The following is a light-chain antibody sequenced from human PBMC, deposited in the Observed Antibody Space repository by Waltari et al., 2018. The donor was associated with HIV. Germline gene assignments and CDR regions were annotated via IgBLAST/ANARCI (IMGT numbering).Light chain of an antibody. J-gene: IGLJ1*01. V-gene: IGLV2-14*01. CDR2: QVT. CDR1: SNDVGGYKY. CDR3: SSFTISSTLD. Sequence: QSALTQPASVSGSPGQSITIPCTGTSNDVGGYKYVSWYQQHPGKAPKLMIYQVTNRASGVSNRFSGSKSGNTASLTISGLQAEDEADYYCSSFTISSTLDFGTGTKVTVL.